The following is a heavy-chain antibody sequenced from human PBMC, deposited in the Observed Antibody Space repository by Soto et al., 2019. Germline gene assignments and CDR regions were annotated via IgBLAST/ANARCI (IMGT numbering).Heavy chain of an antibody. J-gene: IGHJ4*02. D-gene: IGHD3-10*01. CDR3: AILYIVRGVRPFDY. V-gene: IGHV4-31*03. CDR1: GGSISSGGYC. Sequence: QVQLQESGPGLVKPSQTLSLTCTVSGGSISSGGYCWSWIRQHPGKGLEWNGYIYYPGSTYYNPSLNSRVTKSVDTSKNPFSMRLSSVTAADMAVYYCAILYIVRGVRPFDYWGQGTLVTVSS. CDR2: IYYPGST.